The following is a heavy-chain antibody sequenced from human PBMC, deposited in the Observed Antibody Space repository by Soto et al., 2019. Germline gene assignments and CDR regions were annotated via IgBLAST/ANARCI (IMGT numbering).Heavy chain of an antibody. V-gene: IGHV1-58*02. CDR2: IVVGSGNT. J-gene: IGHJ6*03. CDR1: GFTFTSSA. D-gene: IGHD6-6*01. CDR3: AKLYSSSLQYYYYMDV. Sequence: SVKVSCKASGFTFTSSAMQWVRQARGQRLEWIGWIVVGSGNTNYAQKFQERVTITRDNSKNTLYLQMNSLRAEDTAVYYCAKLYSSSLQYYYYMDVWGKGTTVTVSS.